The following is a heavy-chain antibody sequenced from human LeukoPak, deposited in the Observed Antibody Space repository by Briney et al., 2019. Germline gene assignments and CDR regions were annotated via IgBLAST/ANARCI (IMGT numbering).Heavy chain of an antibody. V-gene: IGHV3-30-3*01. CDR3: ARDPLGVDTAMVYYFDY. Sequence: GGSLRLSCAASGFTFSSYAMHWVRQAPGKGLEWVAVISYDGSNKYYADSVKGRFTISRDNAKNSLYLQMNSLRAEDTAVYYCARDPLGVDTAMVYYFDYWGQGTLVTVSS. CDR1: GFTFSSYA. D-gene: IGHD5-18*01. J-gene: IGHJ4*02. CDR2: ISYDGSNK.